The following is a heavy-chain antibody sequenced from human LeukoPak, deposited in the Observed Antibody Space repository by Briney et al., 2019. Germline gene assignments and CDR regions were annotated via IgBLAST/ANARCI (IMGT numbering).Heavy chain of an antibody. CDR1: GGSISSYY. Sequence: SETLSLTCTVSGGSISSYYWSWIRQPPGKGLEWIGYIYYSGSTNYNPSLKSRVTISVDTSKNQFSLKLSSVTAADTAVYYCARLGGIAVAAPLDYWGQGTLVTVSS. J-gene: IGHJ4*02. V-gene: IGHV4-59*01. D-gene: IGHD6-13*01. CDR2: IYYSGST. CDR3: ARLGGIAVAAPLDY.